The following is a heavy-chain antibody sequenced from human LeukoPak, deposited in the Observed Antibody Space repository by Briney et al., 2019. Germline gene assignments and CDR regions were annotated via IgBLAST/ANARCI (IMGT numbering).Heavy chain of an antibody. CDR3: ARGGPTLWNHAKQNWFDP. Sequence: GGSLRLSCAASGFTFSSDSMNWVRQAPGKGLEWVSSISSSSSYIYYADSVKGRFTISRDNAKNSLYLQMNSLRAEDTAVYYCARGGPTLWNHAKQNWFDPWGQGTLVTVSS. J-gene: IGHJ5*02. V-gene: IGHV3-21*01. CDR2: ISSSSSYI. D-gene: IGHD1-14*01. CDR1: GFTFSSDS.